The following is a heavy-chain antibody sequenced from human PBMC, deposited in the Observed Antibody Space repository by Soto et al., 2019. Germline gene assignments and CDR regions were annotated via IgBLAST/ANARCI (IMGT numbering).Heavy chain of an antibody. CDR1: GFTFSSYG. CDR2: IWYDGSNK. CDR3: AREGGYCTNGVCWIGKGHYYYYYMDV. V-gene: IGHV3-33*01. Sequence: QVQLVESGGGVVQPGRSLRLSCAASGFTFSSYGMHWVRQAQGKGLEWVAVIWYDGSNKYYADSVKGRFTISRDNSKNTLYLQMNSLRAEDTAVYYCAREGGYCTNGVCWIGKGHYYYYYMDVWGKGTTVTVSS. J-gene: IGHJ6*03. D-gene: IGHD2-8*01.